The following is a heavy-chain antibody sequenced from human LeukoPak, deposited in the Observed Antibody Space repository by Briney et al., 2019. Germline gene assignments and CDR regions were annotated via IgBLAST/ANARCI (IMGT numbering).Heavy chain of an antibody. Sequence: GGSLRLSCAASGFSVSTNYMSWVRQAPGKGLEWVSVIYGGGSTNYADSVKARFTISRDNSKNTLYLQMNTLRAEDTAVYYCAREYYYDSSGYLPFQHWGQGTLVTVSS. D-gene: IGHD3-22*01. CDR2: IYGGGST. CDR1: GFSVSTNY. CDR3: AREYYYDSSGYLPFQH. V-gene: IGHV3-53*01. J-gene: IGHJ1*01.